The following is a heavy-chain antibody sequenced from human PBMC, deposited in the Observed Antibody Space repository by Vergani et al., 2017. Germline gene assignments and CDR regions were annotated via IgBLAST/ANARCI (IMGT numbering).Heavy chain of an antibody. CDR1: GFSVNSHPMR. CDR2: IDWDDDK. Sequence: QVTLKESGPALVKPTQTLTLTCTLSGFSVNSHPMRVIWIRQPPGKALEWLARIDWDDDKFYDRSLKTRLTISKDTSKNQVVLRMTNMDPVDTATYFCARDYRGDFFNYWGKGILVTVTS. V-gene: IGHV2-70*04. J-gene: IGHJ4*01. D-gene: IGHD4/OR15-4a*01. CDR3: ARDYRGDFFNY.